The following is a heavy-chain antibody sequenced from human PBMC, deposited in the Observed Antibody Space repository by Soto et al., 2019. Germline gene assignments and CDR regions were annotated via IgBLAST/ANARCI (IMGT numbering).Heavy chain of an antibody. CDR2: IKQDGSEK. CDR3: ASRGVVTTDYYHGLDV. V-gene: IGHV3-7*03. CDR1: GFTFNSYW. D-gene: IGHD3-3*01. Sequence: GGSLRLSCAASGFTFNSYWMSWVRQAPGKGLEWVANIKQDGSEKYYVDSVKGRFTISRDNAKKSLYLQMNSLRAEDTAVYYCASRGVVTTDYYHGLDVWGQGTTVTVSS. J-gene: IGHJ6*02.